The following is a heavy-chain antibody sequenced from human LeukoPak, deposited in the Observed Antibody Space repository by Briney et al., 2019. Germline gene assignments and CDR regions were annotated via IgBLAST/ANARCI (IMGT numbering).Heavy chain of an antibody. J-gene: IGHJ3*02. CDR2: IYLSGNT. Sequence: SETLSLTCTVSGGSVSNYYWSWIRQPAGKGLEWIGRIYLSGNTNYNPSLKSRVTMSVDTSKNQFSLKLTSVTAADTAVYYCASDSFFDLYDAFDIWGQGTMVTVSS. CDR3: ASDSFFDLYDAFDI. V-gene: IGHV4-4*07. D-gene: IGHD3-3*01. CDR1: GGSVSNYY.